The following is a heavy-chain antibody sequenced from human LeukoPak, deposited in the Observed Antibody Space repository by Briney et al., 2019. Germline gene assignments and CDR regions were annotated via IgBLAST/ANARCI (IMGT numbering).Heavy chain of an antibody. CDR1: GGSTSSSSYY. Sequence: SETLSLTCTVSGGSTSSSSYYWAWIRQPPGKGLEYIGSIYYSGSTYYNPSLKSRVTISMDTSKNQFSLKLISVTAADTAVYYCARHKGPGSHLRYFDYWGQGTLVTVSS. V-gene: IGHV4-39*01. CDR2: IYYSGST. J-gene: IGHJ4*02. CDR3: ARHKGPGSHLRYFDY. D-gene: IGHD3-10*01.